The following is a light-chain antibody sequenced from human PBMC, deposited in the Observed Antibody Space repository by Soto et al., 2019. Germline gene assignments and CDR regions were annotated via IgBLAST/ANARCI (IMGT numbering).Light chain of an antibody. J-gene: IGLJ3*02. V-gene: IGLV1-40*01. CDR1: SSNIGAGYD. Sequence: QAVVTQPPSVSGAPGQRVTISCTGRSSNIGAGYDVHWYQQLPKTAPKVLIYGNNNRPSGVPDRFSGSKSGTSASLAITGLQAEDEADYYCQSYDSSLSGSVFGGGTKLTVL. CDR3: QSYDSSLSGSV. CDR2: GNN.